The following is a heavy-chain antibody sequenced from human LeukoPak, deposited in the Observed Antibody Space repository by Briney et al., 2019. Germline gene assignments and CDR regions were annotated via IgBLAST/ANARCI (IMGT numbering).Heavy chain of an antibody. Sequence: ASVKVSCKVSGYTFTTYGFSWVRQAPGQGLEWMGWISAYNGDTNYAQKLQGRVTMTTDTSTSTAYMELRSLRSDDTAVYYCARFNWNYRGSDYWGQGTLVTVSS. D-gene: IGHD1-7*01. V-gene: IGHV1-18*01. CDR2: ISAYNGDT. J-gene: IGHJ4*02. CDR1: GYTFTTYG. CDR3: ARFNWNYRGSDY.